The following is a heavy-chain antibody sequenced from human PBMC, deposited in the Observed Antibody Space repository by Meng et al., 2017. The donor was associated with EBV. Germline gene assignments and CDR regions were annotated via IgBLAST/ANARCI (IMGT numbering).Heavy chain of an antibody. J-gene: IGHJ5*02. D-gene: IGHD6-13*01. CDR1: GYTFTGYY. V-gene: IGHV1-2*06. CDR3: AKGADLAAAGTFWFDP. CDR2: INPNSGGT. Sequence: FQLVQSGADGKKPGASVKVSCKASGYTFTGYYMHWVRQAPGQGLEWMGRINPNSGGTNYAQKFQGRVTMTRDTSISTAYMELSRLRSDDTAVYYCAKGADLAAAGTFWFDPWGQGTLVTVSS.